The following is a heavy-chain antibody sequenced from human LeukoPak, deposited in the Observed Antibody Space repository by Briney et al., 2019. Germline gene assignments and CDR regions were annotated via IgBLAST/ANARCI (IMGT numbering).Heavy chain of an antibody. D-gene: IGHD6-13*01. CDR3: ARERAAGNPSHFDY. Sequence: SETLSLTCTVSGASISSGSNSWGWIRQPAGKGLEWIGRINTSGTTNYNPSLKSRVTMSIDTSKNQFSLKLSSVTAADTAVYYCARERAAGNPSHFDYWGQGSLVTVSS. CDR2: INTSGTT. CDR1: GASISSGSNS. J-gene: IGHJ4*02. V-gene: IGHV4-61*02.